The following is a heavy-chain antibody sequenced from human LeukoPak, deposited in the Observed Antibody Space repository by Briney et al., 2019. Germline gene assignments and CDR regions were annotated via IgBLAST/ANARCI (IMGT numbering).Heavy chain of an antibody. CDR1: GFXFSSYW. V-gene: IGHV3-7*05. CDR3: ARGPPCREYCSLEFYFDY. J-gene: IGHJ4*02. CDR2: IKQDGSEK. Sequence: GGSLRLSCGASGFXFSSYWISWVRQAPGKGLEWLANIKQDGSEKYYVDSVKGRFTISRDNAKNSLYLQMNSLRAEDTAVYYCARGPPCREYCSLEFYFDYWGQGTLVTVSS. D-gene: IGHD2/OR15-2a*01.